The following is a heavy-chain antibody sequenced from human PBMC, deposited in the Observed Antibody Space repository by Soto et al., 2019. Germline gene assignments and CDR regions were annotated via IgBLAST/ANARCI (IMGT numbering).Heavy chain of an antibody. J-gene: IGHJ5*02. V-gene: IGHV4-30-4*01. CDR2: IYYSGST. CDR1: GGSISSGDYY. CDR3: ARELVTMVRGVIIKGFWFDP. D-gene: IGHD3-10*01. Sequence: PSETLSLTCTVSGGSISSGDYYWSWIRQPPGKGLEWIGYIYYSGSTYYNPSLKSRVTISVDTSKNQFSLKLSSVTAADTAVYYCARELVTMVRGVIIKGFWFDPWGQGTLVTVSS.